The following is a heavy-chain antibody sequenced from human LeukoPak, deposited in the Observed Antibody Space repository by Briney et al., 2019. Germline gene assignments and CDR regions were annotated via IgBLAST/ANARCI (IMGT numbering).Heavy chain of an antibody. CDR1: GGSISSYY. J-gene: IGHJ4*02. V-gene: IGHV4-59*12. CDR3: AMSITMIIVIIKRPPTIDY. Sequence: PSETLSLTCTVSGGSISSYYWSWIRQTPGKGLEWIGYIYYSGSTNFNPSLKSRVTISVDTSENQFSLKLSSVTAADTAVYYCAMSITMIIVIIKRPPTIDYWGQGTLVTVSS. D-gene: IGHD3-22*01. CDR2: IYYSGST.